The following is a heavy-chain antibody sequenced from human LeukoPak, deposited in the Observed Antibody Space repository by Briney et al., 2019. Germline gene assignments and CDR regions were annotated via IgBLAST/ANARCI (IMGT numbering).Heavy chain of an antibody. D-gene: IGHD6-25*01. CDR1: GYTFTSYG. CDR2: ISAYNGNT. J-gene: IGHJ3*02. V-gene: IGHV1-18*01. Sequence: GASVKVSCKASGYTFTSYGISWVRQAPGQGLEWMGWISAYNGNTNYAQKLQGRVTMTTDTSTSTAYMELRSLRSDDTAVYYCAREDAATPVPGADEEGYAFDIWGQGTMVTVSS. CDR3: AREDAATPVPGADEEGYAFDI.